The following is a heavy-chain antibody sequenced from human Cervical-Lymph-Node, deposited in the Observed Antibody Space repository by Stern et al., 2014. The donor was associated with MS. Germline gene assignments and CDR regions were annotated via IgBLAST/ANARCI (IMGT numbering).Heavy chain of an antibody. V-gene: IGHV1-46*01. CDR2: INPSGGST. CDR3: ARGRKDTHYYYYGMDV. J-gene: IGHJ6*02. CDR1: GYTFTSYY. Sequence: VQLVESGAEVKKPGASVKVSCKASGYTFTSYYMHWVRQAPGQGLEWMGIINPSGGSTSYAQKFQGRVTMTRDTSTSTVYMELSSLRSEDTAVYYCARGRKDTHYYYYGMDVWGQGTTVTVSS. D-gene: IGHD2-15*01.